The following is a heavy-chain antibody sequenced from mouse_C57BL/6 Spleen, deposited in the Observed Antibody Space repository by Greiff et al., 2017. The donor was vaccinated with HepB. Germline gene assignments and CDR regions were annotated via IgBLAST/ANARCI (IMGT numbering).Heavy chain of an antibody. J-gene: IGHJ4*01. D-gene: IGHD2-5*01. V-gene: IGHV1-82*01. Sequence: VQLQQSGPELVKPGASVKISCKASGYAFSSSWMNWVKQRPGKGLEWIGRIYPGDGDTNYNGKFKGKATLTSDKSSSTAYMQLSSRTSEDSAVYFCAYYSNYEGMDYWGQGTSVTVAS. CDR1: GYAFSSSW. CDR2: IYPGDGDT. CDR3: AYYSNYEGMDY.